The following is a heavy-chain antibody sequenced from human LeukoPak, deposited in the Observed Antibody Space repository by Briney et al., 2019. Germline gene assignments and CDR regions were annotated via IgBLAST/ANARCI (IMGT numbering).Heavy chain of an antibody. V-gene: IGHV3-21*06. Sequence: PSETLSLTCTVSGGSISSYYWSWIRQPPGKGLEWVSSIDSSGGYMFYADPVKGRFIISRDNAKDSLYLQMNSLRVEDTAVYYCLRGDRRDYWGQGTLVTVSS. CDR1: GGSISSYY. J-gene: IGHJ4*02. CDR3: LRGDRRDY. CDR2: IDSSGGYM.